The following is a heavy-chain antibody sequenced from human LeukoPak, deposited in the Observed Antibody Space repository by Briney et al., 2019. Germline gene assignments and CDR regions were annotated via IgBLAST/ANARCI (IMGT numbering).Heavy chain of an antibody. D-gene: IGHD6-19*01. CDR2: IIPIFGTA. CDR1: GYTFTSYG. V-gene: IGHV1-69*13. J-gene: IGHJ4*02. Sequence: SVKVSCKASGYTFTSYGISWVRQAPGQGLEWMGGIIPIFGTANYAQKFQGRVTITADESTGTAYMELSSLRSEDTAVYYCARDPSYSSGWYEPFDYWGQGTLVTVSS. CDR3: ARDPSYSSGWYEPFDY.